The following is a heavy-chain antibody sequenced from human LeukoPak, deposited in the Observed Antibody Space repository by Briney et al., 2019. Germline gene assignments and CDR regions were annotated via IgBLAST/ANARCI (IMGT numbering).Heavy chain of an antibody. CDR1: GGTFSDYY. D-gene: IGHD5-12*01. CDR3: ARGRGYSYGYNYYMEV. Sequence: SETLSLTCGIHGGTFSDYYSSWIRQSPEKGLEWIGEINHSGAPKYNPFLKSRATISVDTSMNQFSLRLTPVTAADTAVYFCARGRGYSYGYNYYMEVWGKGTTVTVSS. V-gene: IGHV4-34*01. CDR2: INHSGAP. J-gene: IGHJ6*03.